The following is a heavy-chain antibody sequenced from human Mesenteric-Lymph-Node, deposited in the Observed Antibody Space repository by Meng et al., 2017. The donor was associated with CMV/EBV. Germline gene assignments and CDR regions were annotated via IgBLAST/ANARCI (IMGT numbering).Heavy chain of an antibody. Sequence: GESLKISCAASAFSFSSYGMHWVRQGPGKGLEWAAFIRYDGSNECYADSVKGRFTISRDNSKNTLYLQMNSLRVEDTAVYYCAKGYCSSTSCSGGYWGQGTLVTVSS. V-gene: IGHV3-30*02. CDR3: AKGYCSSTSCSGGY. CDR2: IRYDGSNE. CDR1: AFSFSSYG. D-gene: IGHD2-2*01. J-gene: IGHJ4*02.